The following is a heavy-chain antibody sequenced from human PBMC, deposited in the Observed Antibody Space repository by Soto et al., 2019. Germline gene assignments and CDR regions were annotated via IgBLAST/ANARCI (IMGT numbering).Heavy chain of an antibody. CDR1: GGSISSSSYY. V-gene: IGHV4-39*01. D-gene: IGHD1-26*01. CDR3: ARHSVIGATTFHPGAFDL. CDR2: IYYSGST. Sequence: QLQLQESGPGLVKPSETLSLTCTVSGGSISSSSYYWGWIRQPPGKGLEWIGSIYYSGSTYYNPSLKSRVTLSVDTAKTQFSRKLRSVAAADTAVYYCARHSVIGATTFHPGAFDLWGQGTMVTVSS. J-gene: IGHJ3*01.